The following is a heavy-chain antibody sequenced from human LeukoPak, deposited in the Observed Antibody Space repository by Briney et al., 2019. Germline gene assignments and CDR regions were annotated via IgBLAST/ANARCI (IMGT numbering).Heavy chain of an antibody. D-gene: IGHD7-27*01. V-gene: IGHV3-23*01. CDR3: AKDGGLWVSAHWGDS. CDR2: ITTGGPNT. CDR1: GFTFSSYA. J-gene: IGHJ4*02. Sequence: GGSLRLSCAASGFTFSSYAMSWVRQAPGKGLKWVSTITTGGPNTYYADSVKGRFTVSRDDSKNTLYLQMNSLRAEDTAVYYCAKDGGLWVSAHWGDSWGRGTLVTVSS.